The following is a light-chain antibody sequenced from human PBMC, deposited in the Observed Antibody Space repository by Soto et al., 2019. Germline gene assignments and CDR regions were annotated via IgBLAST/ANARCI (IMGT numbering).Light chain of an antibody. CDR1: SSDIGYYNY. Sequence: QSVLTQPASVSGSPGQSITISCTGTSSDIGYYNYVSWYQQHPGKAPKLMIYEVSNRPSGVSNRFSGSKSGNTASLTISGLQAEDEADYYCCSYAGSNTYVFGTGTKLTVL. CDR2: EVS. CDR3: CSYAGSNTYV. V-gene: IGLV2-23*02. J-gene: IGLJ1*01.